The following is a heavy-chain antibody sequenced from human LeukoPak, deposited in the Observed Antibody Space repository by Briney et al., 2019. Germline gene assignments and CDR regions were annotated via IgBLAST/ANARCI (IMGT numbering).Heavy chain of an antibody. CDR1: GFTFNEYY. CDR2: ISNGASTI. D-gene: IGHD3-10*01. CDR3: ARGPGGGHAQYYYYYYGLDV. J-gene: IGHJ6*02. V-gene: IGHV3-11*01. Sequence: GGSLRLSCAVSGFTFNEYYMSWIRQPPGKGLEWVSYISNGASTIYYADSVKGRFTISRDNDNNLLYLQMDSLRAEDTAVYYCARGPGGGHAQYYYYYYGLDVWGQGTTVTVSS.